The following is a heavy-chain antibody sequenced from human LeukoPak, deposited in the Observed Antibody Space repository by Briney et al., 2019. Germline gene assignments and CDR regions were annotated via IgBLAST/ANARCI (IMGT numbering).Heavy chain of an antibody. CDR2: ISGSGGTT. Sequence: PGGFLRLSCAASGFTFSSFAMSWFRQAPGKGLEWVSSISGSGGTTYYADSVKGRFTISRDNSKNTLYLQMNSLSAEDTAVYYCAKSIVGITLRVGFDYWGQGTLDAVSS. J-gene: IGHJ4*02. CDR1: GFTFSSFA. D-gene: IGHD1-26*01. CDR3: AKSIVGITLRVGFDY. V-gene: IGHV3-23*01.